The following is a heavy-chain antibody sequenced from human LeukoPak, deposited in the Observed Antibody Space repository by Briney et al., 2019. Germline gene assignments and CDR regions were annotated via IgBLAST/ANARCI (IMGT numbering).Heavy chain of an antibody. V-gene: IGHV4-39*07. Sequence: PSETLSLTCTVSGGSISSSSYYWGWIRQPPGKGLEWIGRIYTSGSTNYNPSLKSRVTISVDTSKNQFSLKLSSVTAADTAVYYCAREVEYYDFWSGYPTYYYYYMDVWGKGTTVTVSS. CDR2: IYTSGST. J-gene: IGHJ6*03. CDR3: AREVEYYDFWSGYPTYYYYYMDV. CDR1: GGSISSSSYY. D-gene: IGHD3-3*01.